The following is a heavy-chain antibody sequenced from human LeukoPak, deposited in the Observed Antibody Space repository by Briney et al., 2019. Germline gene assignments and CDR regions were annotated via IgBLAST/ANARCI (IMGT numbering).Heavy chain of an antibody. CDR1: GFTFSTYG. CDR2: ISGSGGSR. V-gene: IGHV3-23*01. Sequence: QTGGSLRLSCAASGFTFSTYGMSWVRQAPGKGLEWVSGISGSGGSRFYTDSVKGRFTISRDNSKNTLYLQVNSLRAEDTAVYYCAKDQGGITPYWGQGTLVTVSS. CDR3: AKDQGGITPY. D-gene: IGHD2-15*01. J-gene: IGHJ4*02.